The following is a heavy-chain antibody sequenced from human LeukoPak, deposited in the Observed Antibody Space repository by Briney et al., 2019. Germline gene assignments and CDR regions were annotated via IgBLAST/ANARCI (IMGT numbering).Heavy chain of an antibody. Sequence: HPGGSLRLSCEASGFTLDAYAMHWVRQAPGKGLEWVSLINKDGSATYYADSVKGRFTISRDNSKNSLYLQMNSLRSEDTALYYCATWAFYHSLDVWGQGTTVTVSS. CDR3: ATWAFYHSLDV. V-gene: IGHV3-43*02. CDR1: GFTLDAYA. CDR2: INKDGSAT. J-gene: IGHJ6*02.